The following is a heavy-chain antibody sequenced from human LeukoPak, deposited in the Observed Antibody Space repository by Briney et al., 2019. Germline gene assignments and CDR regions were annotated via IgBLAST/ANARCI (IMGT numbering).Heavy chain of an antibody. CDR3: ARVHYDILTGFSFDP. CDR1: GGSITSYY. D-gene: IGHD3-9*01. V-gene: IGHV4-59*01. J-gene: IGHJ5*02. CDR2: IYYSGST. Sequence: SETLSLTCTVSGGSITSYYWTWIRQPPGKGLEWIGYIYYSGSTNYNPSLESRVTISVDTSKNQFSLKLSSVTAADTAVYYCARVHYDILTGFSFDPWGQXTLXTVSS.